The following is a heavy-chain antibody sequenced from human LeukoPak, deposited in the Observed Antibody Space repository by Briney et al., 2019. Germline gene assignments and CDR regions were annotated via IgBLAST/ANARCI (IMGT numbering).Heavy chain of an antibody. J-gene: IGHJ4*02. D-gene: IGHD6-19*01. CDR1: GFTFTSSA. CDR2: IVVGSGNT. Sequence: ASVKVSCKASGFTFTSSAVQWVRQARGQRLEWIGWIVVGSGNTNYAQKFQERVTITRDMSTSTAYMELSSLRSEDTAVYYCAAGWGERLVGNFDYWGQGTLVTVSS. V-gene: IGHV1-58*01. CDR3: AAGWGERLVGNFDY.